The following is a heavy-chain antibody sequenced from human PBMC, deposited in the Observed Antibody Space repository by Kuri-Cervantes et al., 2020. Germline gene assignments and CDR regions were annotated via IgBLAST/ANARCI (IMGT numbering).Heavy chain of an antibody. J-gene: IGHJ5*02. D-gene: IGHD6-13*01. CDR1: GFTFDSHA. Sequence: GESLKISCAASGFTFDSHATSWVRQPPGKGLEWVANIKQDGSEKYYVDSVKGRFTISRDNAKNSLYLQMNSLRAEDTAVYYCARDHAAAGRLNWFDPWGQGTLVTVSS. V-gene: IGHV3-7*01. CDR3: ARDHAAAGRLNWFDP. CDR2: IKQDGSEK.